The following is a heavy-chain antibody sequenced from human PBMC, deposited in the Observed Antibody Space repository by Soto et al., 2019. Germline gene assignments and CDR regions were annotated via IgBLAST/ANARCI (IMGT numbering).Heavy chain of an antibody. CDR1: GGTFSSYA. J-gene: IGHJ6*02. Sequence: SVKVSCKASGGTFSSYAISWVRQAPVQGLEWMGGIIPIFGTANYSQKFQGRVTITADKSTSTAYMELRSLRSEDTAVYYCARGNSYGPYYYYGMDVWGQGTTVTVSS. D-gene: IGHD5-18*01. CDR3: ARGNSYGPYYYYGMDV. CDR2: IIPIFGTA. V-gene: IGHV1-69*06.